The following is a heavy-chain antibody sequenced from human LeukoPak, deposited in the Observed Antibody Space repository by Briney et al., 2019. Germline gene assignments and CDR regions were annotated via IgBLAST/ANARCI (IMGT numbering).Heavy chain of an antibody. CDR2: IYHSGST. CDR1: GYSLSSGYY. V-gene: IGHV4-38-2*01. J-gene: IGHJ4*02. D-gene: IGHD5-18*01. CDR3: ARGVFGGYSYGSVFDY. Sequence: SETLSLTCAVSGYSLSSGYYWGWIRQPPGKGLEWIGSIYHSGSTYYNPSLKSRVTISVDTSKNQFSLKLSSVTAADTAVYYCARGVFGGYSYGSVFDYWGQGTLVTVSS.